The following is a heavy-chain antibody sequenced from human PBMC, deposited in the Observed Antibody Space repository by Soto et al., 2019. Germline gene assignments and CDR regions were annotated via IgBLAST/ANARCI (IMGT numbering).Heavy chain of an antibody. CDR3: ARVSSGWYRRGFDI. CDR1: GFTFSSYW. J-gene: IGHJ3*02. CDR2: IKQDGSEK. V-gene: IGHV3-7*01. D-gene: IGHD6-19*01. Sequence: GGSLRLSCAASGFTFSSYWMSWVRQAPGKGLEWVANIKQDGSEKYYVDSVKGRFTISRDNAKNSLYLQMNSLRAEDTAVYYCARVSSGWYRRGFDIWGQGTMVTVSS.